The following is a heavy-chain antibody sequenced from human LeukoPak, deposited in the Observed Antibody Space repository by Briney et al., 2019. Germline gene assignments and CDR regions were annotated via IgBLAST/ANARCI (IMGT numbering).Heavy chain of an antibody. CDR1: GYTFTDYY. CDR3: ARAPPLVGATDFDY. J-gene: IGHJ4*02. CDR2: IHPNSGGT. Sequence: ASVKVSCKASGYTFTDYYMHWVRQAPGQGLEWMGWIHPNSGGTKYAQKFQGRVTMTRDTSTSTVYMELSSLRSEDTAVYYCARAPPLVGATDFDYWGQGTLVTVSS. V-gene: IGHV1-2*02. D-gene: IGHD1-26*01.